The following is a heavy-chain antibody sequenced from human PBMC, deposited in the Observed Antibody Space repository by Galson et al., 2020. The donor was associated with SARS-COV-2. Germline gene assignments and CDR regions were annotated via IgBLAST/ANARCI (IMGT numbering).Heavy chain of an antibody. Sequence: NSGGSLRLSCAGSGFSLNTYTMNWVRQAPGKGLEWVSSISSSSSSIYYADSVKGRFTIPRDNAKSSLFLQMNTLRAEDTAVYYCARDYEATFGGIIGETFDIWGQGTMVTVSS. J-gene: IGHJ3*02. CDR1: GFSLNTYT. V-gene: IGHV3-21*01. CDR2: ISSSSSSI. D-gene: IGHD3-3*01. CDR3: ARDYEATFGGIIGETFDI.